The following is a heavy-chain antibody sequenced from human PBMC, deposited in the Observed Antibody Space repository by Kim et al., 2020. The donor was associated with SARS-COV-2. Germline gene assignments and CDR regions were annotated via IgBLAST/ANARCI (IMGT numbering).Heavy chain of an antibody. V-gene: IGHV3-23*01. CDR1: GFTFSSYA. D-gene: IGHD6-13*01. CDR3: AKGIAAAGRGYYYGMDV. CDR2: ISGSGGST. J-gene: IGHJ6*02. Sequence: GGSLRLSCAASGFTFSSYAMSWVRQAPGKGLEWVSAISGSGGSTYYADSVKGRFTTSRDNSKNTLYLQMNSLRAEDTAVYYCAKGIAAAGRGYYYGMDVWGQGTTVTVSS.